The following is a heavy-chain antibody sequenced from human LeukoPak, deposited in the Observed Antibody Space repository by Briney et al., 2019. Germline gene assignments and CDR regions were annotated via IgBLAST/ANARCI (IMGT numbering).Heavy chain of an antibody. D-gene: IGHD3-10*01. CDR2: INPNSGGT. CDR3: AREGYYYGSGSLGNWFDP. V-gene: IGHV1-2*02. Sequence: ASVKISCKASGYTFTGYCMHWVRQAPGQGLEWMGWINPNSGGTNYAQKFQGRVTITADESTSTAYMELSSLRSEDTAVYYCAREGYYYGSGSLGNWFDPWGQGTLVTVSS. J-gene: IGHJ5*02. CDR1: GYTFTGYC.